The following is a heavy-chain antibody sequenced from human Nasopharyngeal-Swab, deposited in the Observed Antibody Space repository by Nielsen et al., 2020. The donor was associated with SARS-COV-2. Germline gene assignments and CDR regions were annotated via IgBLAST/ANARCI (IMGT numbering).Heavy chain of an antibody. J-gene: IGHJ4*02. CDR2: ISYDGSDQ. V-gene: IGHV3-30*18. D-gene: IGHD6-13*01. Sequence: GEFLKISCASSGFTFSTYVMHVVRQAPGKGVEWVAVISYDGSDQYYADSVQGRFTFSRDNSKNTLYLQINSLKVEDTAVYYCVKEHRYSRSRYNLHPSFDFWGQGTLVTVSS. CDR1: GFTFSTYV. CDR3: VKEHRYSRSRYNLHPSFDF.